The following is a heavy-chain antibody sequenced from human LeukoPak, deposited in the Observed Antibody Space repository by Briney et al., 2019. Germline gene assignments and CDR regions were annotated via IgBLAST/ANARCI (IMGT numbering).Heavy chain of an antibody. J-gene: IGHJ3*02. Sequence: GVSLRLSCAASGFIFSSYAIHWIRQAPGKGLEWVAVISSDGGAKYYADSVKGRFTISRDNSKNTMYLQMNSLRAEDTAVYYCARSGGDSHDAFDIWGQGTMVTVSS. CDR1: GFIFSSYA. V-gene: IGHV3-30*04. CDR3: ARSGGDSHDAFDI. D-gene: IGHD4-23*01. CDR2: ISSDGGAK.